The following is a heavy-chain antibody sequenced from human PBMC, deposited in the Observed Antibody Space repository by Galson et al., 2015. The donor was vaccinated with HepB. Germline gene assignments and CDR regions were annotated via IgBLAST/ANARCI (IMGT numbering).Heavy chain of an antibody. Sequence: TLSLTCAVSGDSISSDKWWSWVRQPPGKGLEWIGEIHHNGRVNYNPSLKSRVAISVDKSKNLFSLKLRSVTAADTAVYYCARGLLDPYGDYNFRAFDIWGQGTVVTVSS. J-gene: IGHJ3*02. CDR2: IHHNGRV. CDR3: ARGLLDPYGDYNFRAFDI. CDR1: GDSISSDKW. V-gene: IGHV4-4*02. D-gene: IGHD4-17*01.